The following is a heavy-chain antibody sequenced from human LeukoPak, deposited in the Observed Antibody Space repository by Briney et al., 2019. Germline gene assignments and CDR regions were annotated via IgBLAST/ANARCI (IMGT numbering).Heavy chain of an antibody. CDR3: ATMVRGVISSHDY. V-gene: IGHV3-30*03. D-gene: IGHD3-10*01. J-gene: IGHJ4*02. CDR2: ISYDGSNK. CDR1: GFTFSSYG. Sequence: GGSLRLSCAASGFTFSSYGMHWVRQAPGKGLEWVAVISYDGSNKYYADSVKGRFTISRDNSKNTLYLQMNSLRAEDTAVYYCATMVRGVISSHDYWGQGTLATVSS.